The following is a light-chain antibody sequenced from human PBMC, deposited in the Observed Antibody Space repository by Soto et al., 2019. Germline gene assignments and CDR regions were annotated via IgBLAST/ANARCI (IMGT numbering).Light chain of an antibody. CDR3: TSYTSSGTV. CDR1: SSDVGGYNH. Sequence: QSALTQPASVSGSPGQSITISCTGTSSDVGGYNHVSWYQQHPGKAPKVMIYEVSNRPSGVSNRFSGSKSGNTASLTISGLRGEDEADYYCTSYTSSGTVFGTGTKLTVL. V-gene: IGLV2-14*01. J-gene: IGLJ1*01. CDR2: EVS.